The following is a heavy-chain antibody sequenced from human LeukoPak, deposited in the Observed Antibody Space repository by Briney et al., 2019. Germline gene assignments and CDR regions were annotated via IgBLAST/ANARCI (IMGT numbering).Heavy chain of an antibody. J-gene: IGHJ4*02. D-gene: IGHD2-15*01. V-gene: IGHV3-23*01. CDR1: GFTFSSYA. Sequence: GGSLRLSCAASGFTFSSYAMSWVRQAPGKGLEWVSAISGSGGSTYYADSVKGRFTISRDNSKNTLYLQMNSLRAEDTAVYYCAKSYIVVVVAATRGLGFDYWGQGTLVTVSS. CDR3: AKSYIVVVVAATRGLGFDY. CDR2: ISGSGGST.